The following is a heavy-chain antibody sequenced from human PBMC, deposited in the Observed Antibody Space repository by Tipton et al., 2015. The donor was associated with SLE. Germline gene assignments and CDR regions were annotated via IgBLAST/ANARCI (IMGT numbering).Heavy chain of an antibody. V-gene: IGHV5-51*03. D-gene: IGHD1-26*01. CDR3: ARLVGVGSTQEIDY. Sequence: VQLVQSGAEVKQPGESLKISCKGSGYTFTTYWIGWVRQMPGKGLEWMGIIYPGDSDTTFGPSFQGQVTISADKSISTAYLQWSSLKASDTAMYYCARLVGVGSTQEIDYWGQGTLVTVSS. J-gene: IGHJ4*02. CDR1: GYTFTTYW. CDR2: IYPGDSDT.